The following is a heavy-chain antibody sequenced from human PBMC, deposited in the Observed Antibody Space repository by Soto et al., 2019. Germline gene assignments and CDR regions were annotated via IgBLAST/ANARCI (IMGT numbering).Heavy chain of an antibody. D-gene: IGHD2-21*02. Sequence: QVQLVQSGAEVKKPGASVKVSCKASGYTFTSYYMHWVRQAPGQGLEWMGIINPSGGSTSYAQKFQGRVTMTRDTSTSTVYMELSSLRSEDTAVYYCARDGGGIGAHIVVVTAGIDAFDICGQGTMVTVSS. V-gene: IGHV1-46*01. CDR3: ARDGGGIGAHIVVVTAGIDAFDI. CDR1: GYTFTSYY. J-gene: IGHJ3*02. CDR2: INPSGGST.